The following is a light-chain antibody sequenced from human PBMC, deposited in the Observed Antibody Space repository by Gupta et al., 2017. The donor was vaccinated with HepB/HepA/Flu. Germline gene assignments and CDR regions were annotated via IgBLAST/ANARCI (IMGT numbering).Light chain of an antibody. V-gene: IGKV3-11*01. J-gene: IGKJ5*01. Sequence: IVLTQSPATLSLSPGERGTLSCKASQYVDIYLAWYQQIPGQPPRLLIYDTSNRATGTPARFSGSGSGTDFTLTIASLEPEDFAIYYCQQRRSWPITFGQGTRLDIK. CDR1: QYVDIY. CDR2: DTS. CDR3: QQRRSWPIT.